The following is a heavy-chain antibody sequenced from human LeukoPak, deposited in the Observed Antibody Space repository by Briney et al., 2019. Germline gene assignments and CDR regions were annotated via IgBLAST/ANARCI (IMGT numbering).Heavy chain of an antibody. D-gene: IGHD1-1*01. J-gene: IGHJ3*01. CDR3: ARPGERDDTFDF. V-gene: IGHV4-59*08. CDR1: GRSISSYY. CDR2: ISYIGST. Sequence: SETLSLTCTVSGRSISSYYWSWIRQPPGKGLEWIGYISYIGSTNYNPSLKSRVTISVDTSKNQFSLKLSSVTDADTAVYSCARPGERDDTFDFWGQGTMVTVSS.